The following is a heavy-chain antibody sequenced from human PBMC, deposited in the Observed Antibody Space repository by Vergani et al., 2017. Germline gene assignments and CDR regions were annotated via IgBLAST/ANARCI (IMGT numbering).Heavy chain of an antibody. CDR1: GFTFDDYA. J-gene: IGHJ6*02. D-gene: IGHD4-17*01. CDR2: ISWNSGST. CDR3: AKDTDYGDYGYYYGMDV. V-gene: IGHV3-9*01. Sequence: VQLVESGGGLVQPGRSLRLSCAASGFTFDDYAMHWVRQAPGKGLEWVSGISWNSGSTGYADSVKGRFTISRDNAKNSLYLQMNSLRAEDTALYYCAKDTDYGDYGYYYGMDVWGQGTTVTVSS.